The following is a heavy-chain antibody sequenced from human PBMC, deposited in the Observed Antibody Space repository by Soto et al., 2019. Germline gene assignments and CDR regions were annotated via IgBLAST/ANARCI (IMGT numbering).Heavy chain of an antibody. CDR1: GFSFNDYT. CDR3: AKGGREYSYGFFDY. V-gene: IGHV3-43*01. CDR2: ISWDGGTT. J-gene: IGHJ4*02. D-gene: IGHD5-18*01. Sequence: PGGSLRLSCAASGFSFNDYTMHWVRQPPGKGLEWVSLISWDGGTTYYADSMKGRFTISRDNSKNSLYLQMNSLRSEDTAFYYCAKGGREYSYGFFDYWGQGALVTVSS.